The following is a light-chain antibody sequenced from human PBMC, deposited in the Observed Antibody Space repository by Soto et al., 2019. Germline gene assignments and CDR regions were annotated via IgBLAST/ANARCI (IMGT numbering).Light chain of an antibody. Sequence: IQLTQSPSSLSASVGDRVTITCRASQGINSFLAWYQQKPGKAPKLLIYAASTLQSGVPSRFSGSGSGTDFTLTISRLEPEDFAVYYCQQYGNSPLTFGGGTKVDIK. V-gene: IGKV1-9*01. CDR1: QGINSF. CDR2: AAS. J-gene: IGKJ4*01. CDR3: QQYGNSPLT.